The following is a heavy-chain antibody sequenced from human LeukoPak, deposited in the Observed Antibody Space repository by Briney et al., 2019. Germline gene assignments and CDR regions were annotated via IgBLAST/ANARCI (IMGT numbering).Heavy chain of an antibody. CDR1: GFTFSSYG. J-gene: IGHJ4*02. Sequence: GGSLRLSCAASGFTFSSYGMHWVRQAPGKGLEWVAFIRYDGSNKYYADSVKGRFTISRDNSKNTLYLLMNSLRAEDTAVYYCAKDAKRYCSGGSCYSDFDYWGQGTLVTVSS. V-gene: IGHV3-30*02. D-gene: IGHD2-15*01. CDR3: AKDAKRYCSGGSCYSDFDY. CDR2: IRYDGSNK.